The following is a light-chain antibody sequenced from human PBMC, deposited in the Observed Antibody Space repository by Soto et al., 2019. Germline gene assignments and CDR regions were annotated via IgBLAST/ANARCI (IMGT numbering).Light chain of an antibody. CDR3: QQYNSYPCT. CDR1: QNISMW. J-gene: IGKJ2*02. V-gene: IGKV1-5*03. Sequence: DIQMTQSPSTLSASVGDRVTITYRASQNISMWLAWYQQKPGKAPKLLIYKASSLESGVPSRFSGSGSGTEFTLTISSLQPDDFATYYCQQYNSYPCTFGQGTKLEIK. CDR2: KAS.